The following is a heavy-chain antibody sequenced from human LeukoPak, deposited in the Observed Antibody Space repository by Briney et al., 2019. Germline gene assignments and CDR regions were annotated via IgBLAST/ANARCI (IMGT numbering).Heavy chain of an antibody. CDR1: GGSISGYY. D-gene: IGHD1-26*01. CDR3: ARHGSWGATLLYYFDY. J-gene: IGHJ4*02. V-gene: IGHV4-59*08. CDR2: IFHTGSA. Sequence: PPETLSLTCAVSGGSISGYYWTWIRQPPGKGLEWIGYIFHTGSANYNPSLGGRVTMSMDTSKSQFSLKLSSVTAADTAVYYCARHGSWGATLLYYFDYWGQGTLVTVSS.